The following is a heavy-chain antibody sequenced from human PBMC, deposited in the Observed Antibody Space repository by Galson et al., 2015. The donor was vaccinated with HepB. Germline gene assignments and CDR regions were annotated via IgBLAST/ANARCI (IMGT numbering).Heavy chain of an antibody. CDR2: INPSGGST. CDR3: ARDASDCSSTSCYYYGMDV. D-gene: IGHD2-2*01. Sequence: SVKVSCKASGYTFTSYYMHWVRQAPGQGLEWMGIINPSGGSTSYAQKFQGRVTISVDTSKNQFSLKLSSVTAADTAVYYCARDASDCSSTSCYYYGMDVWGQGTTVTVSS. CDR1: GYTFTSYY. V-gene: IGHV1-46*01. J-gene: IGHJ6*02.